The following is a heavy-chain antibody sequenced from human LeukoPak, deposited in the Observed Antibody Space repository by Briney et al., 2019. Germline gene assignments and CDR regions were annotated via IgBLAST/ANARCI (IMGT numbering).Heavy chain of an antibody. CDR1: GFTFNTYS. D-gene: IGHD6-13*01. V-gene: IGHV3-21*01. J-gene: IGHJ4*02. Sequence: PGESLKISCAASGFTFNTYSMNWVRQAPGKGLEWVSSISSSSTYIYYADSVKGRFTISRDNAKNSLYLQMNSLRAEDTAVYYCASSGIAAPDYWGQGTLVTVSS. CDR2: ISSSSTYI. CDR3: ASSGIAAPDY.